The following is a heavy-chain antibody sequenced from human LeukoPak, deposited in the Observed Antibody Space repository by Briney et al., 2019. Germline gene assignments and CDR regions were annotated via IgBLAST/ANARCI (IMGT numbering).Heavy chain of an antibody. CDR2: IKSKTDGGTT. V-gene: IGHV3-15*01. J-gene: IGHJ4*02. D-gene: IGHD3-22*01. Sequence: GGSLRLSCAASGFTFSNALMSWVRQAPGKGLEWVGRIKSKTDGGTTDYAAPVKGRFTISRDDSKNTLYLQMNSLKTEDTAVYYCIPYYDSSGYRQYYFDYWGQGTLVTVSS. CDR3: IPYYDSSGYRQYYFDY. CDR1: GFTFSNAL.